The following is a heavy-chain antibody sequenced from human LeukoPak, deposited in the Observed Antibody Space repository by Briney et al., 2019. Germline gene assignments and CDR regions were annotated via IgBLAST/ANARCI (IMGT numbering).Heavy chain of an antibody. CDR2: IHNSSST. D-gene: IGHD2-21*01. CDR1: GYSISNDNW. Sequence: SETLSLTCTVSGYSISNDNWSCLIQQPPRKRLWLIGIIHNSSSTYYNPSLKSRVTMSVDKSKNQVSLKLSSVTAVDTAVYYCARSVVRPWDRFVPWGEGTLVTVSS. CDR3: ARSVVRPWDRFVP. V-gene: IGHV4-28*01. J-gene: IGHJ5*02.